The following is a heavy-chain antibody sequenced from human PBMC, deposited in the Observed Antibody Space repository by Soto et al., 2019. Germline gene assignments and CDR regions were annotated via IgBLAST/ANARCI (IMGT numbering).Heavy chain of an antibody. Sequence: GESLKISCQAFEYSFRIYWISWARQKPGAGLEWMGRVDPNDSFATYSPSFEGHVSISVDKSTNIAYLQWRSLRASDTATYYCARHQSGSGNSNFDFWGQGTPVTVSS. CDR2: VDPNDSFA. J-gene: IGHJ4*02. CDR3: ARHQSGSGNSNFDF. V-gene: IGHV5-10-1*01. CDR1: EYSFRIYW. D-gene: IGHD3-10*01.